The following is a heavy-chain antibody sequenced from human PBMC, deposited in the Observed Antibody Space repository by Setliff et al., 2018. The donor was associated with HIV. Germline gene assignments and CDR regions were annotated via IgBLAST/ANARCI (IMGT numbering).Heavy chain of an antibody. D-gene: IGHD3-10*01. J-gene: IGHJ5*02. CDR2: IHSSGTT. CDR3: ARDRHSSGLGSYGT. Sequence: SETLSLTCTLSGGSFGVYRWSWIRQSAGRGLEWIGRIHSSGTTDDKPSLNGRVAISVDTSRNQFSLRVTSVTAADTTVYCCARDRHSSGLGSYGTWGPGILVTVSS. CDR1: GGSFGVYR. V-gene: IGHV4-4*07.